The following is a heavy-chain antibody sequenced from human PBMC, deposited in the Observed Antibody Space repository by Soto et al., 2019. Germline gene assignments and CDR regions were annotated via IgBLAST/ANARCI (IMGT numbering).Heavy chain of an antibody. Sequence: SQTLSLTCAISGDSVSSNSAALTLIRQSPSRGLEWLGRTYYRSEWYNDYAVSVKSRIRINPDTSKNQFSLQLDSVTPDDTALYYCARFISGGGGVDYWGQGTLVTVSS. CDR2: TYYRSEWYN. CDR3: ARFISGGGGVDY. V-gene: IGHV6-1*01. J-gene: IGHJ4*02. CDR1: GDSVSSNSAA. D-gene: IGHD3-10*01.